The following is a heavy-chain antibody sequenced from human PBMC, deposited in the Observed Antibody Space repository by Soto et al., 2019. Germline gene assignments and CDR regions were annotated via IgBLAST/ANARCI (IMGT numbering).Heavy chain of an antibody. D-gene: IGHD1-26*01. CDR1: GFTCSSCW. CDR3: ARDDSGSYYYYGMDV. V-gene: IGHV3-7*01. Sequence: GGSLRLSCAASGFTCSSCWMSWVRQAPGKGLEWVANIKQDGSEKYYVDSVKGRFTISRDNAKNSLYLQMNSLRAEDTAVYYCARDDSGSYYYYGMDVWGQGTTVTVSS. CDR2: IKQDGSEK. J-gene: IGHJ6*02.